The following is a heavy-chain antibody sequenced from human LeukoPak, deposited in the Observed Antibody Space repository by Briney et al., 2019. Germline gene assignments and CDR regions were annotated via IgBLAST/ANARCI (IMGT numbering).Heavy chain of an antibody. CDR3: ARAPGFYYYYGMDV. V-gene: IGHV4-39*07. Sequence: SETLSLTCTVSGGSISSSSYYWVWIRQPPGKGLEWIGNIFNSGSTYYNPSLKSRVTISLDTSKNQFSLKLSSVTAADTAVYYCARAPGFYYYYGMDVWGQGTTVTVSS. CDR2: IFNSGST. J-gene: IGHJ6*02. CDR1: GGSISSSSYY.